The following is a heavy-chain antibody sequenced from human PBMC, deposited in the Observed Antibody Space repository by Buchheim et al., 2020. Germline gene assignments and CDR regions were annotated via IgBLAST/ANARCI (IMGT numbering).Heavy chain of an antibody. J-gene: IGHJ4*02. Sequence: QVQLVQSGAEVKKPGASVKVSCKASGYTFTSYYMHWVRQAPGQGLEWMGIINPSGGSTSYAQKFQGRVTMTRDTSTSPVYMELSSLRSEDTAVYYCARDDKGFRDYGGPFGGVYWGQGTL. V-gene: IGHV1-46*01. CDR1: GYTFTSYY. D-gene: IGHD3-16*01. CDR3: ARDDKGFRDYGGPFGGVY. CDR2: INPSGGST.